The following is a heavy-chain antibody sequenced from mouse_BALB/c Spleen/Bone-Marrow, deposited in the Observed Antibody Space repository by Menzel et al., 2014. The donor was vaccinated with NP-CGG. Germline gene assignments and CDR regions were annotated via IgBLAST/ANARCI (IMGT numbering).Heavy chain of an antibody. V-gene: IGHV7-3*02. CDR2: IRNKANGYTT. CDR3: ARDVGNYVRFAY. J-gene: IGHJ3*01. Sequence: VQLKESGGGLVQPGGSLRLSCATSGFTFTDYYMSWVRQPPGKALEWLGFIRNKANGYTTEHSASVKGRFTISRDNSQSILYLQMNTLRAEDSATYYCARDVGNYVRFAYWGQGTLVTVSA. D-gene: IGHD2-1*01. CDR1: GFTFTDYY.